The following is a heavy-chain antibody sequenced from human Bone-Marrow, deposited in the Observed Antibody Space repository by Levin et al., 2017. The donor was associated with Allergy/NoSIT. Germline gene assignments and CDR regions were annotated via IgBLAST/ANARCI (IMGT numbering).Heavy chain of an antibody. V-gene: IGHV3-7*01. CDR1: GFTFSGQW. Sequence: ASVKVSCEASGFTFSGQWMSWVRQAPGKGPEWVASINEDGTEKYHVRSVRGRFSISRDNAKNSLYLQMNTLRVDDTAIYYCARAGDWGQGTLVTVSS. CDR2: INEDGTEK. J-gene: IGHJ4*02. CDR3: ARAGD.